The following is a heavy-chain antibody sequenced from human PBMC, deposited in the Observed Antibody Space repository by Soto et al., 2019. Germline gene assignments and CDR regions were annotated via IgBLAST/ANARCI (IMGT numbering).Heavy chain of an antibody. Sequence: EVQLLESGGGLVQPGGSLRLSCAASGFTFSSYAMSWVRQAPGKGLEWVSAISGSGGSTYYADSVKGRFTISRDNSKNPLYLQMNSLRAEDTAVFYCAEGTRLFSNFAVSPCYRDVWGKGTTVTVSS. CDR1: GFTFSSYA. CDR2: ISGSGGST. CDR3: AEGTRLFSNFAVSPCYRDV. J-gene: IGHJ6*03. D-gene: IGHD3-3*01. V-gene: IGHV3-23*01.